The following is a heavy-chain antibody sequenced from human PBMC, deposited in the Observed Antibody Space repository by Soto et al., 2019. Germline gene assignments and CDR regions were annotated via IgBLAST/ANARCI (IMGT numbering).Heavy chain of an antibody. CDR2: IIPILGIA. V-gene: IGHV1-69*02. Sequence: QVQLVQSGAEVKKPGSSVKVSCKASGGTFSSYTISWVRQAPGQGLEWMGRIIPILGIANYAQKFQGRVTITADKSTSTAYMELSSLRSEDTAVYYCARARPGGVCSSTSCPFDYWGQGTLVTVSS. CDR1: GGTFSSYT. J-gene: IGHJ4*02. CDR3: ARARPGGVCSSTSCPFDY. D-gene: IGHD2-2*01.